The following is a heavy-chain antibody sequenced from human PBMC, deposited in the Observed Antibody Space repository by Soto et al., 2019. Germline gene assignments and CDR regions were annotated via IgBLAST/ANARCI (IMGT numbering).Heavy chain of an antibody. J-gene: IGHJ4*02. CDR3: ARVSASGSHVNGRDYFYS. Sequence: QVQLVESGGGLVKPGGSLRLSCAASGFTFSNYYMAWIRQAPGKGLECLSYISSREVTIYYADSVKGRLTISRDNTKNSLYLQMSSLRDDDTGVYYCARVSASGSHVNGRDYFYSWGQGTLVTVSS. D-gene: IGHD6-19*01. CDR2: ISSREVTI. V-gene: IGHV3-11*01. CDR1: GFTFSNYY.